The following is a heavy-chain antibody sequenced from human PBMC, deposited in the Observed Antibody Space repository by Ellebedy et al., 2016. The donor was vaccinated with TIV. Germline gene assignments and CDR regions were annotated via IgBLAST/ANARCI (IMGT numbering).Heavy chain of an antibody. J-gene: IGHJ5*02. CDR3: ARGFRCGSGRWPLDP. D-gene: IGHD4-23*01. CDR2: VSPYDGNT. Sequence: AASVKVSCKASGYTLMSYGICWVRQAPGQGLEWMRWVSPYDGNTNYAQKFQGRVTMTIDTSTSTGYMELRSLRSDDTAVYYCARGFRCGSGRWPLDPWGQGTLVTGSS. V-gene: IGHV1-18*01. CDR1: GYTLMSYG.